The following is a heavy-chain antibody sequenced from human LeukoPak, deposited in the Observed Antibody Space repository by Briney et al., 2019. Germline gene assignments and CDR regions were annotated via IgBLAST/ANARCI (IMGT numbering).Heavy chain of an antibody. J-gene: IGHJ4*02. CDR3: ASNLYGSGNYFAY. V-gene: IGHV4-4*02. CDR2: IYHSGTT. CDR1: GGSISSSNW. D-gene: IGHD3-10*01. Sequence: SGTLSLTCAVSGGSISSSNWWSWVRQPPGEGLEWIAIIYHSGTTYYNPSLKSRVTISVDTSKNQFSLKLSSVTAADTAFYYCASNLYGSGNYFAYWGQGTLVTVSS.